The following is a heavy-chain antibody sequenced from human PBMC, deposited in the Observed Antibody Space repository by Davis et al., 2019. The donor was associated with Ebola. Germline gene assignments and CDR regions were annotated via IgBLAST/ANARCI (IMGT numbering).Heavy chain of an antibody. J-gene: IGHJ6*02. V-gene: IGHV1-8*01. CDR1: GYTFTSYD. D-gene: IGHD1-26*01. CDR3: ARLGATDYYYGMDV. CDR2: MNPNSGNT. Sequence: AASVKVSCKASGYTFTSYDINWVRQATGQGLEWMGWMNPNSGNTGYAQKFQGRVTMTRNTSISTAYMELSSLRAEDTAVYYCARLGATDYYYGMDVWGQGTTVTVSS.